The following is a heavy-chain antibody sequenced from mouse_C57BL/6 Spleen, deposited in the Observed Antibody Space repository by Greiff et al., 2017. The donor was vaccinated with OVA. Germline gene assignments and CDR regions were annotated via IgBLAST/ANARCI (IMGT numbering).Heavy chain of an antibody. CDR2: IWSDGST. D-gene: IGHD1-1*01. CDR1: GFSLTSYG. CDR3: ARHNGSSYGYFDV. J-gene: IGHJ1*03. Sequence: VQVVESGPGLVAPSQSLSITCTVSGFSLTSYGVHWVRQPPGKGLEWLVVIWSDGSTTYNSALKSRLSISKDNSKSQVFLKMNSLQNDDTAMYYCARHNGSSYGYFDVWGTGTTVTVSS. V-gene: IGHV2-6-1*01.